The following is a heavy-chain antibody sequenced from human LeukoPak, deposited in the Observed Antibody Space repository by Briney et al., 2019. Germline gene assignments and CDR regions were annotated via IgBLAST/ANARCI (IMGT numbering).Heavy chain of an antibody. CDR3: ARVRYSYGLNYFDY. CDR2: IYHSGST. Sequence: SETLSLTCAVSGGSISSGGYSWSWIRQPPGKGLEWIGYIYHSGSTYYNPSLKSRATISVDRSKNQFSLKLSSVTAADTAVYYCARVRYSYGLNYFDYWGQGTLVTVSS. V-gene: IGHV4-30-2*01. CDR1: GGSISSGGYS. D-gene: IGHD5-18*01. J-gene: IGHJ4*02.